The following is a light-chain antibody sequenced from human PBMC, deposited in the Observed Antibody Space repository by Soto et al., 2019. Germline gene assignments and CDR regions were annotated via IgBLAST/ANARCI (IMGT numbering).Light chain of an antibody. CDR1: QGISFY. J-gene: IGKJ4*01. CDR2: AAS. Sequence: DIQMTQSPASLSASVGDRVTITCRASQGISFYLAWYQHKPEKAPKSLIYAASNLQSGVPSRFSGIGYGTDFTLTIASLQPEDFATYYCQQYNSYARTFGGGPKVVIK. V-gene: IGKV1D-16*01. CDR3: QQYNSYART.